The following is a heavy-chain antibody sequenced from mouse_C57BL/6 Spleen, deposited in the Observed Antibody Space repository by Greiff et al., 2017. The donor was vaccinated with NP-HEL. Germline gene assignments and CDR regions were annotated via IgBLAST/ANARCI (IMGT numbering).Heavy chain of an antibody. CDR2: ILPGSGST. Sequence: VKLMESGAELMKPGASVKLSCTATGYTFTGYWIEWVQQRPGHGLEWIGEILPGSGSTNYNEKFKGKSTFTADTSSNTAYMQLSSLTTEDSAMYYCARQGKDSAGYFDYWGQGTTLTVSS. V-gene: IGHV1-9*01. J-gene: IGHJ2*01. D-gene: IGHD3-2*02. CDR3: ARQGKDSAGYFDY. CDR1: GYTFTGYW.